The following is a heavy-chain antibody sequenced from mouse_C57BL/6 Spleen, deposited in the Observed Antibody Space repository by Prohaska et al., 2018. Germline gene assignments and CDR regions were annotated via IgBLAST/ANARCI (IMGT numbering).Heavy chain of an antibody. CDR3: ARSNLYWYFDV. J-gene: IGHJ1*03. V-gene: IGHV1-22*01. CDR2: INPNNGGT. Sequence: HGKSLEWIGYINPNNGGTSYNQKFKGKATLTVNKSSSTAYMELRSLTSEDSAVYYCARSNLYWYFDVWGTGTTVTVSS. D-gene: IGHD4-1*01.